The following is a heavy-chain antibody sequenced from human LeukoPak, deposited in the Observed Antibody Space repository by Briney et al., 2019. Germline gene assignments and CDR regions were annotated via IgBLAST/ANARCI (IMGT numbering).Heavy chain of an antibody. V-gene: IGHV1-46*01. Sequence: GPSVKVSCKASGYTFTSYYMPWVRRAPGQGLEWMGIINPSGGSTSYAQKFQGRVTITADKSTSTAYMELSSLRSEDTAVYYCARGTRLWSDLFDYWGQGTLVTVSS. J-gene: IGHJ4*02. CDR1: GYTFTSYY. CDR3: ARGTRLWSDLFDY. D-gene: IGHD5-18*01. CDR2: INPSGGST.